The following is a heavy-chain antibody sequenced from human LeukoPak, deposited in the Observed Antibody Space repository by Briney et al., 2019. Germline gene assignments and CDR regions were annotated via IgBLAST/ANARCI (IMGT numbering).Heavy chain of an antibody. D-gene: IGHD3-22*01. CDR3: ARGNYASTGPGALDI. CDR1: GFTVSNNY. J-gene: IGHJ3*02. CDR2: MYSGGST. V-gene: IGHV3-53*01. Sequence: GGSLRFSCAASGFTVSNNYMSWVRQAPGKGLEWVSVMYSGGSTNYADSVKGRFIISRDDSKNILDLQMNSLKAEDTAVYYCARGNYASTGPGALDIWGQGTMVTVSS.